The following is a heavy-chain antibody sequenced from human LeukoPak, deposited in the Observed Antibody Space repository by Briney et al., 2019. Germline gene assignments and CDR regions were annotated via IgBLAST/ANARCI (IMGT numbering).Heavy chain of an antibody. D-gene: IGHD3-10*01. CDR1: GYSFTSYW. J-gene: IGHJ6*03. V-gene: IGHV5-51*01. Sequence: GESLKISCKGSGYSFTSYWIGWVRQMPGKGLEWMGIIYPGDSDTRYSPSFQGQVTISADKSISTAYLQWSSLKASDTAMYYCARQGYGSGRYNYYYMDVWGKGTTVTVSS. CDR3: ARQGYGSGRYNYYYMDV. CDR2: IYPGDSDT.